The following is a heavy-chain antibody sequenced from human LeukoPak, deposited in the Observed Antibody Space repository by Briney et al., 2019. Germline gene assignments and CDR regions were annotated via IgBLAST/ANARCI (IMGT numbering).Heavy chain of an antibody. D-gene: IGHD4-11*01. J-gene: IGHJ4*02. CDR3: ARDLSI. Sequence: GGSLRPSCAASGFTFSSYSMNWVRQAPGKGLEWVANIKQDGSEKYYVDSVKGRFTISRDNAKNSLYLQMNSLRAEDTAVYYCARDLSIRGQGTLVTVSS. V-gene: IGHV3-7*03. CDR1: GFTFSSYS. CDR2: IKQDGSEK.